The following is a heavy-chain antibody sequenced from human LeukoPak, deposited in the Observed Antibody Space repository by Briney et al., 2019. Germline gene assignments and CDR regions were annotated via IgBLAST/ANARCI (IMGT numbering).Heavy chain of an antibody. CDR1: GYSFTSYW. V-gene: IGHV5-51*01. D-gene: IGHD3-22*01. J-gene: IGHJ4*02. CDR3: ARHCGSVHYDSSGYYYELDY. CDR2: IYPGDSDT. Sequence: GESLKISCKGSGYSFTSYWIGWVRQMPGKGLEWMGIIYPGDSDTRYSPSFQGQVTISADKSISTAYLQWSSLKASDTAMYYCARHCGSVHYDSSGYYYELDYWGQGTLVTVSS.